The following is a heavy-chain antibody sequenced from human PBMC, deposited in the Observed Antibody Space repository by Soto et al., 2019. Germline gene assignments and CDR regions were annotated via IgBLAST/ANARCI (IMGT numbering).Heavy chain of an antibody. CDR1: GFTFGTYA. Sequence: GGSLRLSCAASGFTFGTYAMTWVRQAPGKGLEWVSGIIGGGDYTFYADSVKGRFTNSRDNSKNTLYLQRNSLRAEDTAVYYCAKAPTVTMSTTISFDYWGQGTLVTVSS. CDR3: AKAPTVTMSTTISFDY. J-gene: IGHJ4*02. V-gene: IGHV3-23*01. CDR2: IIGGGDYT. D-gene: IGHD4-4*01.